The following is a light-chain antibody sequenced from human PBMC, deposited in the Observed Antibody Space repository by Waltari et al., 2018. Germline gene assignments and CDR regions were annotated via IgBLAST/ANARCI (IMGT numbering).Light chain of an antibody. CDR1: QSVSSSY. V-gene: IGKV3-20*01. CDR2: GAS. CDR3: QQYGSSPWT. Sequence: EIVLTQSPGTLSLSPGERATLSCRASQSVSSSYLAWYQQKPGQAPRRLIYGASSRATGIPDRFSGSGSGTDFTLTISRLEPEDFAVYYCQQYGSSPWTVGQGTKVEIK. J-gene: IGKJ1*01.